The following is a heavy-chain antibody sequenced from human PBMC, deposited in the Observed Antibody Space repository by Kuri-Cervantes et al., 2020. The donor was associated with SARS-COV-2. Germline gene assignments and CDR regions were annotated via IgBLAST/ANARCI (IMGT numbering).Heavy chain of an antibody. J-gene: IGHJ6*03. CDR1: GFTFSSYW. CDR2: IKQDGGEK. D-gene: IGHD3-16*01. CDR3: ARDGGGYMDV. V-gene: IGHV3-7*01. Sequence: GESLKISCAASGFTFSSYWMSWVRQAPGKGLEWVANIKQDGGEKYYVDSVKGRFTISRDNAKNSLYLQMNSLRAEDTAVYYCARDGGGYMDVWGKGTTVTVSS.